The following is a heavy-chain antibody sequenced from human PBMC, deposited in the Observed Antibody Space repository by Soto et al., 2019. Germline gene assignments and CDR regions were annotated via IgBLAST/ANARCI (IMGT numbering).Heavy chain of an antibody. CDR3: ARLGYCSSTSCPSSKPRYYYYGMNV. V-gene: IGHV1-69*13. Sequence: RASVKASCKASGGTFCSYAISWMRQPPGQVLAWMGGIIPVFGTANYAQKLQGRVTISADESTSTAYMELSSLISEDTAVYYCARLGYCSSTSCPSSKPRYYYYGMNVWGQGNTGTV. D-gene: IGHD2-2*01. CDR2: IIPVFGTA. CDR1: GGTFCSYA. J-gene: IGHJ6*01.